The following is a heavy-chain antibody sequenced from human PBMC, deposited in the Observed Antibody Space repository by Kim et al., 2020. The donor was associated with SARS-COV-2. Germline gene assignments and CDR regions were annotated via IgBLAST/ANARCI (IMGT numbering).Heavy chain of an antibody. CDR3: ASDRYSSGDY. V-gene: IGHV3-7*01. CDR2: IKQDGSVK. J-gene: IGHJ4*02. D-gene: IGHD6-25*01. CDR1: GFTFSDYW. Sequence: GGSLRLSCAASGFTFSDYWMSWVRQAPGKGLEWVANIKQDGSVKNYVDSVKGRFTISRDNAINSLFLQMNSLRAEDTAVYYCASDRYSSGDYWGQGTWSPSPQ.